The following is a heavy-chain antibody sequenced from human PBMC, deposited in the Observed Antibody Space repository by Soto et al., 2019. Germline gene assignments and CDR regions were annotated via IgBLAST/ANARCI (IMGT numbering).Heavy chain of an antibody. CDR2: ISGSGGST. D-gene: IGHD7-27*01. CDR1: GFTFSIFA. CDR3: AKEVSLGSTVDLGY. Sequence: GGSLRLSCAAAGFTFSIFAMSWVRQSPGKGLEWVSTISGSGGSTYYADAVKGRFSISRDNSMGTLYLQMKSLRVEDTAIYYCAKEVSLGSTVDLGYWGQGTLVTVSS. J-gene: IGHJ4*02. V-gene: IGHV3-23*01.